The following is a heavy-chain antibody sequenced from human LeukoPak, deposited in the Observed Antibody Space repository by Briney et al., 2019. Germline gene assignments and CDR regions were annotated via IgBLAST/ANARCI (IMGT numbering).Heavy chain of an antibody. CDR3: ARGSSAPRWFPFDY. CDR2: IYYSGST. J-gene: IGHJ4*02. CDR1: GDSISHYY. Sequence: SEAVSLTCTVSGDSISHYYWSWIRQPPGKGLEWIGYIYYSGSTKYNPSLKSRVIISVDTSKNQFPLKLSSLTAADTAVYYCARGSSAPRWFPFDYWGRGTLVTVSS. V-gene: IGHV4-59*01. D-gene: IGHD4-23*01.